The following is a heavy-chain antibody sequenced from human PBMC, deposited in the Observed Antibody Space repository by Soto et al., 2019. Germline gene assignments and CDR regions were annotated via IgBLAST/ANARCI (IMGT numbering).Heavy chain of an antibody. CDR3: ARSGVFGYYDSSGYHAVDP. Sequence: ASVKVSCKASGYTFTSYGISWVRQAPGQGLERMGWISAYNGNTNYAQKLQGRVTMTTDTSTSTAYMELRSLRSDDTAVYYCARSGVFGYYDSSGYHAVDPWGQGTLVTVSS. CDR2: ISAYNGNT. CDR1: GYTFTSYG. D-gene: IGHD3-22*01. V-gene: IGHV1-18*01. J-gene: IGHJ5*02.